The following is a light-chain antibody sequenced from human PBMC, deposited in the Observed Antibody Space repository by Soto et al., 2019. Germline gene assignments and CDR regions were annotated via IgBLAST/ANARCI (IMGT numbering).Light chain of an antibody. J-gene: IGKJ5*01. V-gene: IGKV1-12*01. Sequence: DLQMTQSPSSVSASVGDRVTITCRASQGISRWLAWYQQKPGKAPKLLIYAASSLQSGVPSRFSGSGSGTHFTLAINSLQPEDFATYYCQRANSFPITFGQGTRLEIK. CDR2: AAS. CDR1: QGISRW. CDR3: QRANSFPIT.